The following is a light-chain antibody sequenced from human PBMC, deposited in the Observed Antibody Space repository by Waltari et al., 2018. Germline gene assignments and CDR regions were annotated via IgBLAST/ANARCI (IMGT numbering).Light chain of an antibody. CDR1: QSVFYTSTDKNY. V-gene: IGKV4-1*01. J-gene: IGKJ1*01. CDR3: QQYYSRRT. Sequence: DIVMTQSPDSLAVSLGERATINCKSSQSVFYTSTDKNYLAWYQQNPGQPPKLLIYWASTRYSGVPDRFSGSGSGTDFNLTISSLQAEDVAVYFCQQYYSRRTFGQGTRVEVK. CDR2: WAS.